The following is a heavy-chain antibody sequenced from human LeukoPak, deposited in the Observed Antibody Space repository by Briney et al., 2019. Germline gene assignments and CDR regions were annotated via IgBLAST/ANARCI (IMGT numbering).Heavy chain of an antibody. V-gene: IGHV3-21*01. J-gene: IGHJ3*02. CDR3: ARELRLGHDYGDEGDAFDI. CDR1: GFIFSNYN. D-gene: IGHD4-17*01. Sequence: PGGSLRLSCVASGFIFSNYNMNWVRQAPGKGLEWGSCISDSSSYIYYADSVKGRFTISRDNAKNSLYLQMNSLRAEDTAVYYCARELRLGHDYGDEGDAFDIWGQGTMVTVSS. CDR2: ISDSSSYI.